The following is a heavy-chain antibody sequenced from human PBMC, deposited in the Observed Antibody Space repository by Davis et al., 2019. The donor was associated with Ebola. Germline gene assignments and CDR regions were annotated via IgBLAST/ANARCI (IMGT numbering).Heavy chain of an antibody. CDR2: IYYSGST. V-gene: IGHV4-39*01. J-gene: IGHJ4*02. D-gene: IGHD6-6*01. CDR1: GGSISSRSYY. CDR3: ASIAARPSDY. Sequence: SETLSLTCTVSGGSISSRSYYWGWIRQPPGKGLEWIGSIYYSGSTYYNPSLKSRVTISVDTSKNQFSLKLSSVTAADTAVYYCASIAARPSDYWGQGTLVTVSS.